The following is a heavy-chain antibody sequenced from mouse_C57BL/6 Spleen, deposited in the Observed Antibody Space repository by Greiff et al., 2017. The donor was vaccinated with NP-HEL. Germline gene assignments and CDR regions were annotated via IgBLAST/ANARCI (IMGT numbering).Heavy chain of an antibody. CDR1: GYTFTDYY. CDR3: ARGSPIYDGYYDAMDY. V-gene: IGHV1-26*01. J-gene: IGHJ4*01. Sequence: EVQLQQSGPELVKPGASVKISCKASGYTFTDYYMNWVKQSHGKSLEWIGDINPNNGGTSYNQKFKGKATLTVDKSSSTAYMELRSLTSEDSAVYYCARGSPIYDGYYDAMDYWGQGTSVTVSS. CDR2: INPNNGGT. D-gene: IGHD2-3*01.